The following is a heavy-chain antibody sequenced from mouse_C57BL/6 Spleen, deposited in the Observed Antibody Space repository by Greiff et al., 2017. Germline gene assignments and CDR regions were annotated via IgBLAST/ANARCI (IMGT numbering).Heavy chain of an antibody. CDR3: ARSECSMDY. CDR1: GFTFSSYG. CDR2: IRPGGSYT. V-gene: IGHV5-6*01. Sequence: EVQVVQSGGDLVKPGGSLKLSCAASGFTFSSYGMSWVRQTPGKRLEWVATIRPGGSYTYYPDSVKGRFTISRGKAKNNLYRQMSSLKSEETAMYYCARSECSMDYWGQGTSLTVSS. J-gene: IGHJ4*01.